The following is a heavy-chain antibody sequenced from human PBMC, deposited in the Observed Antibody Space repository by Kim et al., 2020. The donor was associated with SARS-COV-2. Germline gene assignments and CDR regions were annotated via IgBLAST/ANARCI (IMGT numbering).Heavy chain of an antibody. Sequence: SETLSLTCAVSGGSISSSNWWSWVRQPPGKGLEWIGEIYHSGSTNYNPSLKSRVTISVDKSKNQFSLKLSSVTAADTAVYYCARVKRDSSGGRTYYGMDVWGQGTTVTVSS. CDR3: ARVKRDSSGGRTYYGMDV. D-gene: IGHD6-19*01. V-gene: IGHV4-4*02. CDR2: IYHSGST. CDR1: GGSISSSNW. J-gene: IGHJ6*02.